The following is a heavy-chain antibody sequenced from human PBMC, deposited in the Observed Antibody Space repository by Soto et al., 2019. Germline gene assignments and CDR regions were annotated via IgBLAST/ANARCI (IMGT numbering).Heavy chain of an antibody. CDR1: GYSFTSYW. CDR3: ARPCSGGSCYEGYDAFDI. D-gene: IGHD2-15*01. CDR2: IYPGDSDT. J-gene: IGHJ3*02. V-gene: IGHV5-51*03. Sequence: EVQLVQSGAEVKKPGESLKISCKGSGYSFTSYWIGWVRQMPGKGLEWMGIIYPGDSDTRYSPSFQGQVTISADKSISTAYLQWSSLKASDTAMYYCARPCSGGSCYEGYDAFDIWGQGTMVTVSS.